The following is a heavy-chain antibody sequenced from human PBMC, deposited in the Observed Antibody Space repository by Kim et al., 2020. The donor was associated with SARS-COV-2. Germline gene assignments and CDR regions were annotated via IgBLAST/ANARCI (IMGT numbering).Heavy chain of an antibody. D-gene: IGHD4-17*01. Sequence: SVKVSCKASGGTFSSYAISWVRQAPGQGLEWMGRIIPILGIANYAQKFQGRVTITADKSTSTAYMELSSLRSEDTAVYYCARYGEYRAYYFDYWGQGTL. V-gene: IGHV1-69*04. CDR1: GGTFSSYA. CDR2: IIPILGIA. J-gene: IGHJ4*02. CDR3: ARYGEYRAYYFDY.